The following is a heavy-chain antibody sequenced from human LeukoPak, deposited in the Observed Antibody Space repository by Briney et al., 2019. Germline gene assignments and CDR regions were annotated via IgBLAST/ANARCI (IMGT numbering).Heavy chain of an antibody. CDR3: ASGPSYCSSTSCYSDYYYAMDV. V-gene: IGHV3-53*01. Sequence: GGSLRLSCAASGFTVSSNYMSWVRQAPGKGLEWVSVIYSGGSTYYADSVKGRFTISRDNSKNTLYLQMNSLRAEDTAVYYCASGPSYCSSTSCYSDYYYAMDVWGQGTTVTVSS. J-gene: IGHJ6*02. CDR1: GFTVSSNY. CDR2: IYSGGST. D-gene: IGHD2-2*01.